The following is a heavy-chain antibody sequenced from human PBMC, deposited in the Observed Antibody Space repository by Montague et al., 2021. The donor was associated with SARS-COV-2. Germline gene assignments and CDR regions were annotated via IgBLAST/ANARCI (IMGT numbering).Heavy chain of an antibody. Sequence: TLSLTCTVSGGSISSGSYYWSWIRRPAGKGLEWIGRIYTSGTTNYNPSLKSRVTISIDTSKNQFSLTVNSVTAADTAMYYCARDPGLAGYTAGLGYWGQGTLVTVSS. CDR3: ARDPGLAGYTAGLGY. CDR1: GGSISSGSYY. J-gene: IGHJ4*02. V-gene: IGHV4-61*02. CDR2: IYTSGTT. D-gene: IGHD3-16*01.